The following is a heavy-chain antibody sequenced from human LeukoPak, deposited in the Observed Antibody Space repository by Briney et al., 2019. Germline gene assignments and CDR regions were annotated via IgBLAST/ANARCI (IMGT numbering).Heavy chain of an antibody. CDR1: GFTFDDYG. CDR3: ARQREMTTIFSALGY. CDR2: ISSSGRTI. D-gene: IGHD5-24*01. Sequence: SGGSLRLSCAASGFTFDDYGMSWVRQAPGRGLEWVSDISSSGRTIYYADSVKGRFTISRDNAKNSLYLQMNSLRAEDTAVYYCARQREMTTIFSALGYWGQGTLVTVSS. V-gene: IGHV3-11*01. J-gene: IGHJ4*02.